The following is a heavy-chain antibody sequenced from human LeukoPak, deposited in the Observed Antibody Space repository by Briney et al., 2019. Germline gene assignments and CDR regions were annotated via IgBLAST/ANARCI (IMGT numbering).Heavy chain of an antibody. J-gene: IGHJ4*02. CDR3: AKVLAYYGSGSYLPDY. CDR1: GFTFSNAW. CDR2: ISGSGGST. Sequence: GGSLRLSCAASGFTFSNAWMSWVRQAPGKGLEWVSAISGSGGSTYYADSVKGRFTISRDNSKNTLYLQMNSLRAEDTAVYYCAKVLAYYGSGSYLPDYWGQGTLVTVSS. V-gene: IGHV3-23*01. D-gene: IGHD3-10*01.